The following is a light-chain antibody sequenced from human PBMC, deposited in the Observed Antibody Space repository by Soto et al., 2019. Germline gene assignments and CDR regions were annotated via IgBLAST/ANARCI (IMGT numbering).Light chain of an antibody. Sequence: EIVLTQSPGTLSLSPGERATLSCRASQSISSSFLTWYQQRPGQAHRLLIYGASTRTTDIPDRFSGSGSGTDITHTINRLEHEDFAVYYCQQYRNSRYTFGQRTKLEIK. V-gene: IGKV3-20*01. CDR1: QSISSSF. CDR3: QQYRNSRYT. J-gene: IGKJ2*01. CDR2: GAS.